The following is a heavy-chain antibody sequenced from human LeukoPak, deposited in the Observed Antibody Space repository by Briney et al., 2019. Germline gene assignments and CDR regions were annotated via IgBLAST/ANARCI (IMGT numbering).Heavy chain of an antibody. D-gene: IGHD6-19*01. Sequence: PGRSLRLSCAASGFTFSSYGMHWVRQAPGKGLEWVAVISYDGSNKYYADSVKGRFTISRDNSKNTLYLQMNSLRAEDTAVYYCAKEWRVAGYFDYWGQGTLVTVSS. CDR3: AKEWRVAGYFDY. CDR2: ISYDGSNK. J-gene: IGHJ4*02. V-gene: IGHV3-30*18. CDR1: GFTFSSYG.